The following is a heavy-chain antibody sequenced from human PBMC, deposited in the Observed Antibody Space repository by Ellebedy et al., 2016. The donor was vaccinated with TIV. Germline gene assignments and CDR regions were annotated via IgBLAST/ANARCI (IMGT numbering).Heavy chain of an antibody. D-gene: IGHD4/OR15-4a*01. J-gene: IGHJ6*02. CDR1: GYVFTAYY. Sequence: ASVKVSCKTSGYVFTAYYIHWVRQAPGQGLEWMGWINPDSGGTSLPQKFQGRVTMTRDTSVNTAYMELSRLQSDDTAVYYCARVLRATSGMDVWGQGTTVIVS. V-gene: IGHV1-2*02. CDR2: INPDSGGT. CDR3: ARVLRATSGMDV.